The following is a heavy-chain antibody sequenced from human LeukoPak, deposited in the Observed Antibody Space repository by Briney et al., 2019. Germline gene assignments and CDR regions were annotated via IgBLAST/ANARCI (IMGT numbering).Heavy chain of an antibody. D-gene: IGHD2-15*01. CDR2: IYYSGST. V-gene: IGHV4-30-4*01. J-gene: IGHJ4*02. CDR3: ARASNIVVVVAATPPLKYYFDY. Sequence: SETLSLTCTVSGGSISSGDYYWSWIRQPPGKGLEWFGYIYYSGSTYYNPSLKSRVTISVDTSKNQFSLKLSSVTAADTAVYYCARASNIVVVVAATPPLKYYFDYWGQGTLVTVSS. CDR1: GGSISSGDYY.